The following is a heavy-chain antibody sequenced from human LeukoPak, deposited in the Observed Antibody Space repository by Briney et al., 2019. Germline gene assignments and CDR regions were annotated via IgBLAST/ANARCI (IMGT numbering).Heavy chain of an antibody. D-gene: IGHD2/OR15-2a*01. Sequence: PGGSLRLSCAASGFTLRNYAMSWVRQAPGKGLEWVSAISGSGGSTYYADSVKGRFTISRDNSKNTLYLQMNSLRAEDTAVYYCAKASSRIVPPFDYWGQGTLVTVSS. CDR2: ISGSGGST. V-gene: IGHV3-23*01. CDR3: AKASSRIVPPFDY. J-gene: IGHJ4*02. CDR1: GFTLRNYA.